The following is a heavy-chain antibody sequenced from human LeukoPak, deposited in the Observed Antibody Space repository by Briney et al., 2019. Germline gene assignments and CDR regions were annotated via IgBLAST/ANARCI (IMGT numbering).Heavy chain of an antibody. CDR2: INHSGST. Sequence: SGTLSLTCAVYGGSFSGYYWSWIRQPPGKGLEWIGEINHSGSTNYNPSLKSRVTISVDTSKNKFSLKLSSVTAADTAVYYCARARDSHPRHFDYWGQGTLVTVSS. D-gene: IGHD4-11*01. CDR1: GGSFSGYY. V-gene: IGHV4-34*01. CDR3: ARARDSHPRHFDY. J-gene: IGHJ4*02.